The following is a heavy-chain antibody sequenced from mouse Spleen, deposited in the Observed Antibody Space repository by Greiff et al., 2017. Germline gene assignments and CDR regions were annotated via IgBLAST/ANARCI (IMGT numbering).Heavy chain of an antibody. V-gene: IGHV14-2*01. CDR1: GFNFKDYY. D-gene: IGHD1-2*01. Sequence: EVQLQQSGAELVKPGASVKLSCTASGFNFKDYYMNWVKQRTEQGLEWIGRIDPEDGETKYAAKFQGKATITADTSSNTAYLQLSSLTSEDTAVYYLSRSNSLLRGFAYWGQGTLVTVSA. J-gene: IGHJ3*01. CDR2: IDPEDGET. CDR3: SRSNSLLRGFAY.